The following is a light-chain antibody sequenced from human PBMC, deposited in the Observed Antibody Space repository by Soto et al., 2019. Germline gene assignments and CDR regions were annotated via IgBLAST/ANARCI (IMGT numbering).Light chain of an antibody. CDR2: TNN. V-gene: IGLV1-44*01. CDR1: SYNIGSNT. CDR3: ATWDDSMNGL. Sequence: QSVLTQPPSASGTPGQRVTISCSGSSYNIGSNTVSWYQQLPGTAPKLLIYTNNQRPSGVSDRFSGSKSGTSASLTISGLQSEDEADYYCATWDDSMNGLFGGGTKLTVL. J-gene: IGLJ3*02.